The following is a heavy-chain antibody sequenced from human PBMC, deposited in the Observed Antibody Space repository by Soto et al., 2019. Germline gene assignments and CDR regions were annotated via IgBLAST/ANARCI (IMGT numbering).Heavy chain of an antibody. J-gene: IGHJ6*02. CDR2: IIPLFPTP. D-gene: IGHD3-3*02. V-gene: IGHV1-69*12. Sequence: QVQLVQSGAEVKKPGSSVTVSCKASGGTFGNSAISWVRQAPGQGLEWMGGIIPLFPTPDYAQKFQGRVTIPADESTGTAYMELTSLSSEDTAVYYCARDKDRQQLGGNYYYGIDVWGQGTTVTVSS. CDR3: ARDKDRQQLGGNYYYGIDV. CDR1: GGTFGNSA.